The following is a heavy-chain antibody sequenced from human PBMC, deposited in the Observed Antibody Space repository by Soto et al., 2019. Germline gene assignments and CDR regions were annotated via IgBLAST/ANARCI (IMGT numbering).Heavy chain of an antibody. J-gene: IGHJ6*02. Sequence: ASGKVSCKASGYTFTSYDMHWVRQAPGQRLEWMGWINAGNGNTKYSQKFQGRVTITRDTSASTAYMELSSLRSEDTAVYYCAKDDSAYYYYYGMDVWGQGTTVTVSS. CDR1: GYTFTSYD. CDR3: AKDDSAYYYYYGMDV. CDR2: INAGNGNT. V-gene: IGHV1-3*01. D-gene: IGHD3-9*01.